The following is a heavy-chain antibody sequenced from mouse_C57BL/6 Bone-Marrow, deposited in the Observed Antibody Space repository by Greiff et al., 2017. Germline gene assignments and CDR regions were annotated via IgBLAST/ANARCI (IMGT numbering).Heavy chain of an antibody. V-gene: IGHV1-26*01. CDR1: GYTFTDYY. CDR3: ARSRYYGASC. Sequence: EVQLQQSGPELVKPGASVKISCKASGYTFTDYYMNWVKQSHGKSLEWIGDINPNNGGTSYNQKFKGKATLTVDKSSSTAYLELRSLTSEDSAVYYCARSRYYGASCGGQGTTLTVSS. D-gene: IGHD1-1*01. CDR2: INPNNGGT. J-gene: IGHJ2*01.